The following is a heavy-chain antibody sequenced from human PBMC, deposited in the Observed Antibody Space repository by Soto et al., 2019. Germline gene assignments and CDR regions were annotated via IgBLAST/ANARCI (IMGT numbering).Heavy chain of an antibody. V-gene: IGHV2-5*02. CDR1: GFSLRNSGVG. J-gene: IGHJ4*02. CDR3: AHLTTGGFYFDY. CDR2: IYWDDDK. D-gene: IGHD4-17*01. Sequence: QITLKESGPTLVKPTQTLTLTCTFSGFSLRNSGVGVGWIRQPPGKALEWLAIIYWDDDKRYSPSLTSRLTITKDTSKNQVVLTMTNMDPVDTATYYCAHLTTGGFYFDYWGQGTLVTVSS.